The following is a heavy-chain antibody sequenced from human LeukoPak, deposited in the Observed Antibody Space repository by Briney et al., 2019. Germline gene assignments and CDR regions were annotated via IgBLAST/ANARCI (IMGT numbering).Heavy chain of an antibody. Sequence: ASVKVSCKASGYTFTSYGISWVRQAPGQGLEWMGWVSAHNGNTNYAQKLQGRVTMTTDTSTSTAYMELRSLRSDDTAVYYCARSSIVVVTAHSFDYWGQGTLVTVSS. CDR1: GYTFTSYG. CDR2: VSAHNGNT. CDR3: ARSSIVVVTAHSFDY. V-gene: IGHV1-18*01. D-gene: IGHD2-21*02. J-gene: IGHJ4*02.